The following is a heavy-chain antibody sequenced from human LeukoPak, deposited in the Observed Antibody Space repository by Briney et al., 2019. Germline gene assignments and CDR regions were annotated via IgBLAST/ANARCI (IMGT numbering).Heavy chain of an antibody. J-gene: IGHJ4*02. V-gene: IGHV7-4-1*02. CDR2: INTKSDKR. CDR3: ARGSPNPPNFDY. Sequence: ASVKVSCKASGYTFTLYAINWVRQAPGKGLEGMGWINTKSDKRNYAQGFTGRMVFSLDTSVSTAYLQISSLKPEDTAVYYCARGSPNPPNFDYWGQGSLVTVSS. CDR1: GYTFTLYA. D-gene: IGHD1-14*01.